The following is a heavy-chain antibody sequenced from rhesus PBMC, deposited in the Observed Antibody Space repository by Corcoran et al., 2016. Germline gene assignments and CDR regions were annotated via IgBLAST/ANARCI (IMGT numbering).Heavy chain of an antibody. CDR1: GGSIAGNY. V-gene: IGHV4-160*01. J-gene: IGHJ4*01. CDR2: LSEDGTT. CDR3: ASGGPNRPF. Sequence: QVQLQESGPGLVKPSETLSLTCAVSGGSIAGNYWRWIRQPPGKGLEWNGRLSEDGTTHYKPFRNRRCTMSPDTSRNQDALKLNSVTAADTAVYYWASGGPNRPFWGQGVLVIVSS.